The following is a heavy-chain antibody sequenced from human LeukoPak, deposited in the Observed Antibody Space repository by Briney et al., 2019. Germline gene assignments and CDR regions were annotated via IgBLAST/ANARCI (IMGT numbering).Heavy chain of an antibody. Sequence: PGRSLRLSCAASGFTFSTYTMHWVRQAPGKGLEWVAVISYDGSNKYYADSVKGRFTISRDNSKSTLYLQMNSLRAEDTAVYYCARDHSYCSSTSCYKGGRKYYYYYMDVWGKGTTVTVSS. CDR2: ISYDGSNK. D-gene: IGHD2-2*02. V-gene: IGHV3-30-3*01. CDR3: ARDHSYCSSTSCYKGGRKYYYYYMDV. J-gene: IGHJ6*03. CDR1: GFTFSTYT.